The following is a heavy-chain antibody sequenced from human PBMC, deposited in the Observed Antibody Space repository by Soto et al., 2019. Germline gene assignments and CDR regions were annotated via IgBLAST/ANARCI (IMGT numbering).Heavy chain of an antibody. CDR1: GYDFRTYS. V-gene: IGHV3-48*02. CDR2: VSLDSDTI. Sequence: QLVESGGGLVRPGGSLRLACRASGYDFRTYSMNWVRQAPGQGLEWIGYVSLDSDTIQYADSVKGRFTISRDDVENSLYSQMDSLRDEDTATYYCARLYYDYVWGQGTTVTVSS. CDR3: ARLYYDYV. D-gene: IGHD3-3*01. J-gene: IGHJ6*02.